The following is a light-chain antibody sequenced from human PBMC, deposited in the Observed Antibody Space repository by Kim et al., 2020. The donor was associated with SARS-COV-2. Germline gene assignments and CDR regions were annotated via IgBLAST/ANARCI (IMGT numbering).Light chain of an antibody. CDR3: AAWDDSLSGWL. V-gene: IGLV1-47*01. J-gene: IGLJ3*02. CDR2: RNN. Sequence: QPVLTQPPSASGTPGQRVTISSSGSSSNIGSNYVYWYQQLPGTAPKLLIYRNNQRPSGVPDRFSGSKSGTSASLAISGLRSEDEADYYCAAWDDSLSGWLFGGGTQLTVL. CDR1: SSNIGSNY.